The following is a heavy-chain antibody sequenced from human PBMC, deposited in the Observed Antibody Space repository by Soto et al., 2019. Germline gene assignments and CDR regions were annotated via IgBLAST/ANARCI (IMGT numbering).Heavy chain of an antibody. Sequence: ASVKVSCKASGYTFSSYGLSWVRRAPGQGLEWMGWLGTYTGNTKYAEKYQGRVTLTADTSTNTAYMELTSLASDDTAVYYCAREGYYDIACYPPYHHYYGMHVWGQGTKVTVFS. J-gene: IGHJ6*02. CDR3: AREGYYDIACYPPYHHYYGMHV. CDR2: LGTYTGNT. CDR1: GYTFSSYG. V-gene: IGHV1-18*01. D-gene: IGHD3-22*01.